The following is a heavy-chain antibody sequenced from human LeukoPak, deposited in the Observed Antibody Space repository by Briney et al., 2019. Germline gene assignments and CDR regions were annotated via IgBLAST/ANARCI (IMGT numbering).Heavy chain of an antibody. CDR1: GGSISSYY. V-gene: IGHV4-59*08. CDR3: ARLGVADAFDI. D-gene: IGHD3-16*01. CDR2: IYYSGST. Sequence: SSETLSLTCTVSGGSISSYYWSWIRQPPGKGLEWIGYIYYSGSTNYNPSLKSRVTISVDTSKNQFSLKLSSVTAADTAVYYCARLGVADAFDIWGQGTMVTVSS. J-gene: IGHJ3*02.